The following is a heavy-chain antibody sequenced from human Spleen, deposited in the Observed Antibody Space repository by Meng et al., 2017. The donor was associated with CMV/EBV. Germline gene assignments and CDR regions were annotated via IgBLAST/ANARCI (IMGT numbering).Heavy chain of an antibody. J-gene: IGHJ5*02. D-gene: IGHD3-3*01. Sequence: GSLRLSCTVSGGSISSSSYYWGWIRQPPGKGLEWIGSIYYSGSTYYNPSLKSRVTISVDTSKNQFSLKLSSVTAADTAVYYCARDYDFQEFDPWGQGTLVTVSS. V-gene: IGHV4-39*07. CDR1: GGSISSSSYY. CDR3: ARDYDFQEFDP. CDR2: IYYSGST.